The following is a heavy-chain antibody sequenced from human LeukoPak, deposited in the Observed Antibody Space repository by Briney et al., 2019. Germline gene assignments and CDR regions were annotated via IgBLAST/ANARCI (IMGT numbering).Heavy chain of an antibody. V-gene: IGHV3-74*01. CDR2: INSDGSST. CDR3: ASPEYGGKAFDY. Sequence: GSLRLPSAASGFTFSRSSMHWVRQAPGKGLVWVSHINSDGSSTTYADSVKGRFTISRDNAKNTLYLQMNSLRAEDTAVYYCASPEYGGKAFDYGGQGNLVTVSS. D-gene: IGHD4-23*01. J-gene: IGHJ4*02. CDR1: GFTFSRSS.